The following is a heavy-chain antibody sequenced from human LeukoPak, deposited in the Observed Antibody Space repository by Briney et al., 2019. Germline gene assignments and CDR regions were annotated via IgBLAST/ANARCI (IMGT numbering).Heavy chain of an antibody. V-gene: IGHV3-30*02. J-gene: IGHJ6*03. CDR3: AKDARGDYYYYMDV. Sequence: GGSLRLSCAASGFTFSSYGMHWVRQAPGKGLEWVAFIRYDGSNKYYADSVKGRFTISRDNSKNTLYLQMNSLSAEDTAVYYCAKDARGDYYYYMDVWGKGTTVTVSS. D-gene: IGHD3-10*01. CDR1: GFTFSSYG. CDR2: IRYDGSNK.